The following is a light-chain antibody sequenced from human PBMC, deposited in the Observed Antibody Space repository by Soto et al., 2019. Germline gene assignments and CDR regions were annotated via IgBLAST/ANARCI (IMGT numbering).Light chain of an antibody. CDR2: SAS. Sequence: EIVLTQSPATLSVSPGERATLSCRASQSVSSNLAWYQQKPGQAPRLLIYSASSRATGIPDRFSGSGSGTDFILTISRLEPEDFAVYYCQQYGSSSWTFGQGTKVDIK. CDR3: QQYGSSSWT. J-gene: IGKJ1*01. CDR1: QSVSSN. V-gene: IGKV3-20*01.